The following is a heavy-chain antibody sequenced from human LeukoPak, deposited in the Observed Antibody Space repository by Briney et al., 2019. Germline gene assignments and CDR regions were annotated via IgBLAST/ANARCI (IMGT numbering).Heavy chain of an antibody. CDR2: IIPILGIA. CDR3: ASNTNYYENTGHYVLDS. CDR1: GGTFSSYA. V-gene: IGHV1-69*04. D-gene: IGHD3-22*01. Sequence: SVKVSCKASGGTFSSYAISWVRQAPGQGLEWMGRIIPILGIANYAQKFQGRVTITADEFTGTADMELSSLRSEDTAVFYCASNTNYYENTGHYVLDSWGQGTLVTVSS. J-gene: IGHJ5*01.